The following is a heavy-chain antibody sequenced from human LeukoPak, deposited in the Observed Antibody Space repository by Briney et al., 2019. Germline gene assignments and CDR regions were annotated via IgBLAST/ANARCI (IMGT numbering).Heavy chain of an antibody. Sequence: KPSETLSLTCTVSGGSISTYYWSWIRQPPGKGLEWIGSIYHSGSTYYSPSLKSRVTMSVDRSKNQFSLKLSSVTAADTAVYYCARGTGIITSCSVWGQGTLVTVSS. CDR3: ARGTGIITSCSV. J-gene: IGHJ4*02. D-gene: IGHD2-2*01. V-gene: IGHV4-59*04. CDR2: IYHSGST. CDR1: GGSISTYY.